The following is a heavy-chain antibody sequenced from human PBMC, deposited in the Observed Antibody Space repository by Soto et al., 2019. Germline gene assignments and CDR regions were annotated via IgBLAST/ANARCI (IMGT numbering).Heavy chain of an antibody. D-gene: IGHD1-26*01. Sequence: QVQLVQSGAEVKKPGSSVRVSCKASGGTFNNYAVHWVRQAPGQGLEWMGGIIPKFSTSSSAQKFQGRVTMNVDSSTNTAYMELISLRSEDTALYYCARGGIGSQSSAFDIWGQGTAVTVSS. V-gene: IGHV1-69*06. CDR3: ARGGIGSQSSAFDI. CDR2: IIPKFSTS. J-gene: IGHJ3*02. CDR1: GGTFNNYA.